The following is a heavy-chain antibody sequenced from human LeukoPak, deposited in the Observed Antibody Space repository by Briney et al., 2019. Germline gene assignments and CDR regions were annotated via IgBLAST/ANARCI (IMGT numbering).Heavy chain of an antibody. Sequence: GASVKVSCKASGYTLSNYYMHWVRQAPGQGLEWMGIMNPNDGGTAYAQKFRGRVSMSGDTSTSTVYMELTSLISEDTAVYYCARSALSGTGYFDSWGQGTLVTVS. CDR2: MNPNDGGT. CDR3: ARSALSGTGYFDS. V-gene: IGHV1-46*01. J-gene: IGHJ4*02. D-gene: IGHD1-1*01. CDR1: GYTLSNYY.